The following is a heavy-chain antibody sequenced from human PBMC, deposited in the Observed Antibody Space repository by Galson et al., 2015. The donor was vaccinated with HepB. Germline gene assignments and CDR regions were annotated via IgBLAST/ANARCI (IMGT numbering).Heavy chain of an antibody. J-gene: IGHJ2*01. CDR1: GGSFNNHG. D-gene: IGHD6-19*01. CDR2: IIPILGIP. CDR3: ARGGNSGFFSYFDL. V-gene: IGHV1-69*10. Sequence: SVKVSCKASGGSFNNHGISWVRLAPGQGLDWMGGIIPILGIPHYGQRFQGRVTITADTSTSTVYMELSSLRSEDTAIYYCARGGNSGFFSYFDLWGRGALVTVSS.